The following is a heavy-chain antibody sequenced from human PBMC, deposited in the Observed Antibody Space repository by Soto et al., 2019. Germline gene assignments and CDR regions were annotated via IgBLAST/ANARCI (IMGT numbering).Heavy chain of an antibody. CDR1: GFTFSSYG. CDR2: IWYDGSNK. CDR3: ARDSVVVVAASYFDY. D-gene: IGHD2-15*01. Sequence: GGSLRLSCAASGFTFSSYGMHWVRQAPGKGLEWVAVIWYDGSNKYYADSVKGRFTISRDNSKNTLYLQMNSLRAEGTAVYYCARDSVVVVAASYFDYCGQGTLVTVS. V-gene: IGHV3-33*01. J-gene: IGHJ4*02.